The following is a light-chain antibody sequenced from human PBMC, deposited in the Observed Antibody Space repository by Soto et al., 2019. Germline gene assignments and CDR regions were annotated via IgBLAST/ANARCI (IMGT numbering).Light chain of an antibody. V-gene: IGKV1-5*01. Sequence: DIQMTQSPSTLSASVGDTVTITCRASQSISEWLAWYQQRPGTAPKVLIYDASYLESGVPSRFSASGSGTEFTLTISSLQPDDFATYYCQRYDSYSMYTFGQGTKLEIK. CDR3: QRYDSYSMYT. CDR1: QSISEW. J-gene: IGKJ2*01. CDR2: DAS.